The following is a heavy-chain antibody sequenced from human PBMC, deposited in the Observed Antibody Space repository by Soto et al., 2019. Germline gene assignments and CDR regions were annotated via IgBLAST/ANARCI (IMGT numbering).Heavy chain of an antibody. CDR3: ARDLLVGSGSKGY. J-gene: IGHJ4*02. V-gene: IGHV1-18*01. CDR1: GYTFTSYG. CDR2: ISAYNGNT. D-gene: IGHD3-3*02. Sequence: ASVKVSCKASGYTFTSYGISWVRQAPGQGLEWMGWISAYNGNTNYAQKFQGRVTITADKSTSTAYMELSSLRSEDTAVYYCARDLLVGSGSKGYWGQGTLVTVSS.